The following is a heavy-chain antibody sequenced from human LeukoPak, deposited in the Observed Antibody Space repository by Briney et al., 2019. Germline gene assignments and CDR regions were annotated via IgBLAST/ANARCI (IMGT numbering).Heavy chain of an antibody. Sequence: ASVKVSCKASGYTFTSYHMHWVRQAPGQGLEWMGIINPSGGTTNYAQKLQGRVTMTTDTSTSTAYMELRSLRSDDTAVYYCARVQERITMIVVFLEGVGDNTRAFDIWGQGTMVTVSS. D-gene: IGHD3-22*01. CDR2: INPSGGTT. CDR3: ARVQERITMIVVFLEGVGDNTRAFDI. V-gene: IGHV1-46*01. J-gene: IGHJ3*02. CDR1: GYTFTSYH.